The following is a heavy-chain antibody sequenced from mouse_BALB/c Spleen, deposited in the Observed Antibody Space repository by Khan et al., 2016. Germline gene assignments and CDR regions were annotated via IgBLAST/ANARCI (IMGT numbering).Heavy chain of an antibody. Sequence: QLEESGPGLVKPSQSLSLTCTVTGYSITSDYAWNWIRQFPGNKLEWMSYISYSGSTSYNPSLKSRISITRDTSKNQFFLQLNSLTTEDTATSYCARTDYPYAMDYWGQGTSVTVSS. CDR1: GYSITSDYA. D-gene: IGHD2-13*01. J-gene: IGHJ4*01. CDR3: ARTDYPYAMDY. V-gene: IGHV3-2*02. CDR2: ISYSGST.